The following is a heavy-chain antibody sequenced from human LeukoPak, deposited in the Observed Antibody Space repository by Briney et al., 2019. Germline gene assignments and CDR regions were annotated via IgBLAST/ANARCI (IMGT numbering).Heavy chain of an antibody. J-gene: IGHJ4*02. V-gene: IGHV3-23*01. Sequence: PGGSLTLSCAASGFTFSSYAMSWVRQPPGKGLEWVSAISGSGGGTYYADSVKGRFTISRDNSKNTLYLQMNSLRAEGTVVYYSTKGSPLLYVWGQGTLVTVSS. CDR1: GFTFSSYA. CDR2: ISGSGGGT. CDR3: TKGSPLLYV. D-gene: IGHD3-10*01.